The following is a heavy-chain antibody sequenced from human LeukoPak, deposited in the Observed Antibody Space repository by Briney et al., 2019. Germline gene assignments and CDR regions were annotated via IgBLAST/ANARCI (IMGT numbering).Heavy chain of an antibody. Sequence: HPGGSQRLSCAASGFTFSSYAMHWVRQAPGKGLEWVAVISYDGSNKYYADSVKGRFTISRDNSKNTLYLQMNSLRAEDTAVYYCASLYYYDSSGYYEDYWGQGTLVTVSS. V-gene: IGHV3-30-3*01. D-gene: IGHD3-22*01. CDR1: GFTFSSYA. CDR3: ASLYYYDSSGYYEDY. J-gene: IGHJ4*02. CDR2: ISYDGSNK.